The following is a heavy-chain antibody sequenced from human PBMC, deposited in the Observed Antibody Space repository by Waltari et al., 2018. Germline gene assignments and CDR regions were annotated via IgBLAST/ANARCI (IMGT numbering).Heavy chain of an antibody. CDR2: IRRDGSQA. CDR3: ARESTASNEGV. D-gene: IGHD4-17*01. Sequence: EEQLVESGGGLVQPGGSLRPSCDGSGFTFRNYWMSWVRQAPGKGLEWVANIRRDGSQANYVDSVKGRFTISRDNAKKSLYLQMNSLRAEDTGVYYCARESTASNEGVWGQGTLVTVSS. J-gene: IGHJ4*02. CDR1: GFTFRNYW. V-gene: IGHV3-7*01.